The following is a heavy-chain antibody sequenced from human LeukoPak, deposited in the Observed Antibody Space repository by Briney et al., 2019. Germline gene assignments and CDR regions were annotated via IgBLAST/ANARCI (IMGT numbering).Heavy chain of an antibody. J-gene: IGHJ5*01. CDR2: INSRSTYI. CDR1: GFTFSSYW. CDR3: ARDETNGFDS. V-gene: IGHV3-21*01. D-gene: IGHD1-14*01. Sequence: KSGGSLRLSCAASGFTFSSYWMTWVRQAPGEGLEWVSSINSRSTYIFCADSVMGRFTISRDNAKNSLFLQMNSLRAEDTAVYYCARDETNGFDSWGQGTLVTVSS.